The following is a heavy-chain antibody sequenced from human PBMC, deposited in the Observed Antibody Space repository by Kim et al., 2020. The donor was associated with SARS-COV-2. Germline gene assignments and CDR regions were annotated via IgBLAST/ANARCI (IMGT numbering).Heavy chain of an antibody. CDR2: PNSGDT. V-gene: IGHV1-2*02. J-gene: IGHJ4*02. CDR3: ARGLDY. Sequence: PNSGDTNYAQKFQGRVPMTRDTSISTAYMELSRLRSDDTAVYYCARGLDYWGQGTLVTVSS.